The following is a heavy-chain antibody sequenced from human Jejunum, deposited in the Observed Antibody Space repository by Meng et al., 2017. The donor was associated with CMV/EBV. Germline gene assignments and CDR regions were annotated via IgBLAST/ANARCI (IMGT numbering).Heavy chain of an antibody. CDR1: GFTFSNYC. Sequence: QVQLVESGGGGVQPGGSLRLSCAASGFTFSNYCIHWVRQAPGKGLEWVAFIEHDGSNKYYADSVKGRFTISRDNSKNTLYLQMNSLRVEDTAVYYCAKDVGYWGQGTLVTVSS. V-gene: IGHV3-30*02. D-gene: IGHD1-26*01. CDR2: IEHDGSNK. J-gene: IGHJ4*02. CDR3: AKDVGY.